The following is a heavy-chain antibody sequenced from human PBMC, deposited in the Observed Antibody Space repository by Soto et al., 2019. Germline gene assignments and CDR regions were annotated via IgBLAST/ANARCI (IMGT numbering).Heavy chain of an antibody. V-gene: IGHV3-64D*08. CDR1: GFTFSSYA. D-gene: IGHD2-15*01. J-gene: IGHJ4*02. Sequence: GGSLRLSCSASGFTFSSYARHWVRQAPGKGLEYVSAISSNGGSTYYADSVKGRFTISRDNSKNTLYLQMSSLRAEDTAVYYCVKDSEFSGGREDIVVVVAEEFDYWGQGTLVTVSS. CDR2: ISSNGGST. CDR3: VKDSEFSGGREDIVVVVAEEFDY.